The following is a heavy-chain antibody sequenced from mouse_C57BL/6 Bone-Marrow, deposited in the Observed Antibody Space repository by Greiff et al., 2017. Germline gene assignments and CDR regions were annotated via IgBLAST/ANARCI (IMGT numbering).Heavy chain of an antibody. V-gene: IGHV1-69*01. Sequence: QVQLQQSGPELVKPGASVKISCKASGYTFTSYWMHWVKQRPGQGLEWIGEIDPSDSYTNYNQKFKGKSTLTVDKSSSTAYMQLSSLTSEDSAVYYCVSSYYYGSSYWFAYWGQGTLVTVSA. J-gene: IGHJ3*01. CDR3: VSSYYYGSSYWFAY. D-gene: IGHD1-1*01. CDR2: IDPSDSYT. CDR1: GYTFTSYW.